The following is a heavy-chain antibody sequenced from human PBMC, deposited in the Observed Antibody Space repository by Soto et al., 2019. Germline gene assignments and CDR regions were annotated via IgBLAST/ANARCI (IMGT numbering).Heavy chain of an antibody. CDR3: ATGFLGLCTGGNCPLDY. J-gene: IGHJ4*02. CDR2: IWDNGIDK. D-gene: IGHD2-15*01. CDR1: GFTFSRQA. Sequence: QVQLVESGGGVVQTERSLRLSCAASGFTFSRQAMHWVRQAPGRGLEWVAVIWDNGIDKYYADSVKGRFTIPRDNSKNTVYLQMNSLRGEDTAVYYCATGFLGLCTGGNCPLDYWGQGTLVTVSS. V-gene: IGHV3-33*01.